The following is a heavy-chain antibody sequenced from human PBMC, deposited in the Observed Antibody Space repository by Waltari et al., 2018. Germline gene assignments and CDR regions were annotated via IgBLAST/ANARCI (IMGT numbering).Heavy chain of an antibody. V-gene: IGHV4-61*09. CDR2: IYTSGST. D-gene: IGHD5-18*01. J-gene: IGHJ4*02. Sequence: QVQLQESGPGLVKPSQTLSLTCTVSGGSISRGSSYWRWLRQPAGKGLEWIGYIYTSGSTNYNPSLKSRVTISVDTSKNQFSLKLSSVTAADTAVYYCAREVDTAMAAYFDYWGQGTLVTVSS. CDR1: GGSISRGSSY. CDR3: AREVDTAMAAYFDY.